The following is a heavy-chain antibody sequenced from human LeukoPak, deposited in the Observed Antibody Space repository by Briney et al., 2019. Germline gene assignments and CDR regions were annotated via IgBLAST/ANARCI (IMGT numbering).Heavy chain of an antibody. V-gene: IGHV4-4*02. CDR2: IYHSGST. Sequence: SETLSLTCAVSGGSISSSNWWSWVRQPPGKGLEWIGEIYHSGSTNYNPSLKSRVTISVDKSKNQFSLKLSSVTAADTAVYYCARVTEGWLQSGAFDIWGQGTMVTVSS. CDR3: ARVTEGWLQSGAFDI. CDR1: GGSISSSNW. J-gene: IGHJ3*02. D-gene: IGHD5-24*01.